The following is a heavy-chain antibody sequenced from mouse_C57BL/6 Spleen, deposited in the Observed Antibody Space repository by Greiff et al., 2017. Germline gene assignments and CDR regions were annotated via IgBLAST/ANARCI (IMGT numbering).Heavy chain of an antibody. Sequence: QVQLQQPGAELVKPGASVKVSCKASGYTFTSYWMHWVKQRPGQGLEWIGRIHPYNSDTNYNQKFKGKATLTVDKSSSTAYLQLSRLTSEDSAVYCCGIRVYFDYWGQGTTLTVSA. D-gene: IGHD1-1*01. CDR2: IHPYNSDT. V-gene: IGHV1-74*01. CDR1: GYTFTSYW. J-gene: IGHJ2*01. CDR3: GIRVYFDY.